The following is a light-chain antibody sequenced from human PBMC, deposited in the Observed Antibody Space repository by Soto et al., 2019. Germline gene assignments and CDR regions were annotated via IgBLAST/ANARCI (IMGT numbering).Light chain of an antibody. V-gene: IGKV1-5*03. CDR2: KAS. Sequence: DIQMTQSPSTLSASVGDRVTITCRASQSISSWLAWYQQKPGKAPKRLIYKASSLESGVTSRFSGSGSGTEFTLTTSSLQPDDFANYYCQQYNTYWTFGQGTKVEIK. CDR3: QQYNTYWT. J-gene: IGKJ1*01. CDR1: QSISSW.